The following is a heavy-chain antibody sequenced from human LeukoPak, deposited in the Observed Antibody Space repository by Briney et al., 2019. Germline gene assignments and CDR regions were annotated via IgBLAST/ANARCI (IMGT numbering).Heavy chain of an antibody. D-gene: IGHD3-22*01. CDR2: INPNSGGT. CDR3: ARYYYDSSGYFYFDY. CDR1: GYTFTCYY. Sequence: ASVKVSCKASGYTFTCYYMHWVRQAPGQGLEWMGWINPNSGGTNYAQKFQGRVTMTRDTSISTAYMELSRLRSDDTAVYYCARYYYDSSGYFYFDYWGQGTLVTVSS. J-gene: IGHJ4*02. V-gene: IGHV1-2*02.